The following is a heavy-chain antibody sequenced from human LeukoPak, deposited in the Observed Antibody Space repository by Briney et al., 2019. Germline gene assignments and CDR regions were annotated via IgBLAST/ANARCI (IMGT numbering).Heavy chain of an antibody. J-gene: IGHJ4*02. V-gene: IGHV3-23*01. CDR1: GFTFTKYF. CDR3: AKETEYSDLESFDKGLDH. D-gene: IGHD3-10*01. Sequence: GGSLRLSCVGSGFTFTKYFLTWVRQAPGKGLEWVSEISTSGSSTYYADSVKVRFTISRDNSKNTLYLQMNSLRIEDTAVYYCAKETEYSDLESFDKGLDHWGQGTLVTVSS. CDR2: ISTSGSST.